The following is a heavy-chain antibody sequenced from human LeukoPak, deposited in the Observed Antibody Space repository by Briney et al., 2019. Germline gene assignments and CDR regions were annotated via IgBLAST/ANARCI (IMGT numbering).Heavy chain of an antibody. J-gene: IGHJ4*02. D-gene: IGHD1-26*01. Sequence: PGGSLRLSCAASGFTFSSYWMSWVRQAPGKGLEWVANINQGGSEKYYADSVRGRFTISRDNAKNSLYLQMNSLRAEDTAVYYCARAGTAGSSDFWGQGTLVTVSS. CDR2: INQGGSEK. CDR1: GFTFSSYW. V-gene: IGHV3-7*04. CDR3: ARAGTAGSSDF.